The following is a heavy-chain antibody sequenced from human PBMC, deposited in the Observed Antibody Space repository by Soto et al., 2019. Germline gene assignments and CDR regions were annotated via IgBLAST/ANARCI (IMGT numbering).Heavy chain of an antibody. Sequence: XVSLRLSCAASGFTFSSYSMSWVRQAPGKGLEWVSAISGSGGSTYYADSVKGRFTISRDNSKNTLYLQMNSLRAEDTAVYYCAKGGNWNPIWGQGTMVTVSS. CDR1: GFTFSSYS. CDR3: AKGGNWNPI. V-gene: IGHV3-23*01. D-gene: IGHD1-1*01. CDR2: ISGSGGST. J-gene: IGHJ3*02.